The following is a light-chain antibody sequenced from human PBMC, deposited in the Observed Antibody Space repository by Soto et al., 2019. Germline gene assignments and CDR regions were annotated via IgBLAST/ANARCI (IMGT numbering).Light chain of an antibody. CDR2: GAS. CDR1: QSVSSSY. Sequence: EIVVTQSPGTLSLSPGERATLSCRASQSVSSSYLAWYQQKPGQAPRLLIYGASSRATGIPDRFSGSGSGTDFTLTISRLEPEDLAVYYCEQYGSSQTFGGGSKLEIK. J-gene: IGKJ4*01. CDR3: EQYGSSQT. V-gene: IGKV3-20*01.